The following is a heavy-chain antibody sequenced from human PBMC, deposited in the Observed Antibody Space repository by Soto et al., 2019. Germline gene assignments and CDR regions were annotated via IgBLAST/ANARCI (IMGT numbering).Heavy chain of an antibody. Sequence: SQTLSLTCAMSVDSVSSNSAAWNWIIQSPSRGLEWLGRTYYRSQWYHDYAPSVKSRITINPDTSKNHFSLQLNSVTPEDTAVYYCARERGVLYEAFDIWGRGTMVTVSS. CDR1: VDSVSSNSAA. D-gene: IGHD2-2*02. J-gene: IGHJ3*02. V-gene: IGHV6-1*01. CDR3: ARERGVLYEAFDI. CDR2: TYYRSQWYH.